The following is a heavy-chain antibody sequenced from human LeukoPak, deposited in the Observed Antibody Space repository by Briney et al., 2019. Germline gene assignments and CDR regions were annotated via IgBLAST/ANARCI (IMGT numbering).Heavy chain of an antibody. Sequence: SETLSLTCTVSGYSISSGYYWGWIRQPPGKGLEWIGSIYHSGSTYYNPPLKSRVTISVDTSKNQFSLKLSSVTAADTAVYYCARAGGVVGATTWNYWGQGTLVTVSS. D-gene: IGHD1-26*01. CDR2: IYHSGST. J-gene: IGHJ4*02. CDR1: GYSISSGYY. V-gene: IGHV4-38-2*02. CDR3: ARAGGVVGATTWNY.